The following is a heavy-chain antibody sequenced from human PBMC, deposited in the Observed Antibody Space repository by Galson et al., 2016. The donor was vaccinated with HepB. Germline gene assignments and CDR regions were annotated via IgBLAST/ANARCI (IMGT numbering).Heavy chain of an antibody. D-gene: IGHD2-2*01. CDR1: NYTFNDYS. Sequence: SVKVSCKASNYTFNDYSITWVRQAPGQGLQWMGWISTYNGITNYAPSLQGRVTMTTDTSTTTAYLDLKSLTSDDTAVYYCARGASRTIRLDPWGRGTLVTVSS. J-gene: IGHJ5*02. CDR3: ARGASRTIRLDP. CDR2: ISTYNGIT. V-gene: IGHV1-18*01.